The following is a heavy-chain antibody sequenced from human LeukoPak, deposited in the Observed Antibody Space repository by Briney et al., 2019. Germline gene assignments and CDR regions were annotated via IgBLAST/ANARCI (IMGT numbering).Heavy chain of an antibody. CDR2: INHSGST. Sequence: SETLSLTCTVSGGSISSGGYYWSWIRQPPGKGLEWIGEINHSGSTNYNPSLKSRVTISVDTSKNQFSLKLSSVTAADTAVYYCARKTTVTTYSDYWGQGTLVTVSS. CDR3: ARKTTVTTYSDY. J-gene: IGHJ4*02. V-gene: IGHV4-39*07. D-gene: IGHD4-17*01. CDR1: GGSISSGGYY.